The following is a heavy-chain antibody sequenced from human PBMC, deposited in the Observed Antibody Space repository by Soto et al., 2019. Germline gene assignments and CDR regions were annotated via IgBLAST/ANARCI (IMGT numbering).Heavy chain of an antibody. CDR1: GGSISSGDYY. J-gene: IGHJ4*02. Sequence: SETLSLTCTVSGGSISSGDYYWSWIRQPPGKGLEWIGYIYYSGSTYYNPSLKSRVTTSVDTSKNQFSLKLSSVTAADTAVYYCARGLDLRPFDYWGQGTLVTVS. CDR3: ARGLDLRPFDY. D-gene: IGHD3-9*01. V-gene: IGHV4-30-4*01. CDR2: IYYSGST.